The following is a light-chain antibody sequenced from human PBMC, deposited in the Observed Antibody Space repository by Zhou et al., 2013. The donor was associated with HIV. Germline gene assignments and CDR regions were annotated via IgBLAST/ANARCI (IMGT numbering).Light chain of an antibody. Sequence: EIVLTQSPATLSLSPGERATLSCRASQSVSSYLTWYQQKPGQAPRLLIYGTSNRATGIPERFSGSGSGTDFTLTISSLEPEDFAVYYCQQYGTSPWTFGQGTKVEIK. V-gene: IGKV3-20*01. J-gene: IGKJ1*01. CDR2: GTS. CDR3: QQYGTSPWT. CDR1: QSVSSY.